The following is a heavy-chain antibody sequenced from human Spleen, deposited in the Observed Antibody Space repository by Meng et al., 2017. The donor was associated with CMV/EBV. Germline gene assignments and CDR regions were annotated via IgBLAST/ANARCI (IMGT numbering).Heavy chain of an antibody. CDR3: ARESSSSFVLDV. Sequence: GESLKISCAASGFTFDDYGMSWVRQAPGKGLEWVSGINWNGGSTGYADSVKGRFTISRDNAKNSLYLQMNSLRAEDTALYYCARESSSSFVLDVWGQGTTVTVSS. J-gene: IGHJ6*02. V-gene: IGHV3-20*04. CDR2: INWNGGST. D-gene: IGHD6-6*01. CDR1: GFTFDDYG.